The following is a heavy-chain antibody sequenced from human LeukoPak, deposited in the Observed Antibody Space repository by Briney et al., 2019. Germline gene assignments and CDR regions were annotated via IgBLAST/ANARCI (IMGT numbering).Heavy chain of an antibody. CDR1: GYTFTGYY. Sequence: ASVKVSCKASGYTFTGYYMHWVRQATGQGLEWMGWMNPNSGNTGYAQKFQGRVTMTRNTSISTAYMELSSLRSEDTAVYYCARGKGGGQIFGVALGYWGQGTLVTVSS. CDR2: MNPNSGNT. V-gene: IGHV1-8*02. J-gene: IGHJ4*02. CDR3: ARGKGGGQIFGVALGY. D-gene: IGHD3-3*01.